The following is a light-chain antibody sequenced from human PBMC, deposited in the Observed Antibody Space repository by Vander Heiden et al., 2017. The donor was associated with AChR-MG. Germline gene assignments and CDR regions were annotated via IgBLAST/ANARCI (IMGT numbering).Light chain of an antibody. J-gene: IGLJ3*02. CDR1: TSNIGTNS. V-gene: IGLV1-47*01. CDR2: KTN. CDR3: AAWDDSLSGPV. Sequence: QSVLTQPPSASGTPGQRVTISCSGGTSNIGTNSVSWYQQLPGTASQLLIYKTNQRPSGVPDRFSGSRSGTSASLVISDLRSDDESDFVCAAWDDSLSGPVLGGGTKL.